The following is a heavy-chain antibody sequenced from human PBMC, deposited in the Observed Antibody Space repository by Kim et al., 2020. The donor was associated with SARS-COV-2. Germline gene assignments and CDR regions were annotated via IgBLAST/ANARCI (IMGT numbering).Heavy chain of an antibody. D-gene: IGHD5-18*01. CDR3: ARGLSYGGYSYGLFDY. Sequence: KFQGRVTMTRDTSISTAYMELSRLRSDDTAVYYCARGLSYGGYSYGLFDYWGQGTLVTVSS. V-gene: IGHV1-2*02. J-gene: IGHJ4*02.